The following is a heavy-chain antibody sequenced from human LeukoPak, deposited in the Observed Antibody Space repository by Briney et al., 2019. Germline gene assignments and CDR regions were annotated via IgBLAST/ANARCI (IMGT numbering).Heavy chain of an antibody. V-gene: IGHV3-64*01. J-gene: IGHJ2*01. CDR3: ARDIGGPDWYFDL. D-gene: IGHD4-23*01. CDR1: GFTFCSYA. Sequence: GGSLRLSCAASGFTFCSYAMHWVRQAPGKGLEYVLAISSNGGSTYYANSVKGRFTISRDNSKNTLYLQMGSLRAEDMAVYYCARDIGGPDWYFDLWGRGTLVTVSS. CDR2: ISSNGGST.